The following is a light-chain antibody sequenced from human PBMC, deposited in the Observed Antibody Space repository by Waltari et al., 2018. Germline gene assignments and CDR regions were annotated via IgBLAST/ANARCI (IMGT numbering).Light chain of an antibody. J-gene: IGKJ1*01. V-gene: IGKV4-1*01. CDR2: WAS. CDR1: QSVLYSSNNKNY. Sequence: DIVMTQSPDSLAVSLGERATINCKSSQSVLYSSNNKNYLACYQQKPGQPPKLLIYWASTRESGVPDRFSGSGSGTDFTLTISSLQAEDVAVSYCQQYYSTPPRTFGQGTKVEIK. CDR3: QQYYSTPPRT.